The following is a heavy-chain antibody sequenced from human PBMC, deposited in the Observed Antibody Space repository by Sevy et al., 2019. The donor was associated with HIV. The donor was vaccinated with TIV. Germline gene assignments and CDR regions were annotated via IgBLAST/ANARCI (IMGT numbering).Heavy chain of an antibody. CDR1: GYYFTGYY. CDR3: ARSVYGSGTYLNDY. Sequence: ASVKASCKASGYYFTGYYVHWVRQAPGQGLEWMGWINPNGGGTNIGQKFHGRVTMSRDTSITTAYMELTRLRSNDTGVYFCARSVYGSGTYLNDYWGQGTLVTVSS. CDR2: INPNGGGT. D-gene: IGHD3-10*01. V-gene: IGHV1-2*02. J-gene: IGHJ4*02.